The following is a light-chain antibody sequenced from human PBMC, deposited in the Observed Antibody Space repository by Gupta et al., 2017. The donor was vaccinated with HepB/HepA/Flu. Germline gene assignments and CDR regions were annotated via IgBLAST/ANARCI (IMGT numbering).Light chain of an antibody. Sequence: QSVVTQPPSVSEAPRQRVTISCYESWSNVGNNAVNWYQQLPGKAPKLLIYYDDLLPSGVSDRFSGSKSGTSASLAISGLQSEDEADYYCAAWDDNLNGVVFGGGTKLTVL. CDR2: YDD. J-gene: IGLJ3*02. V-gene: IGLV1-36*01. CDR1: WSNVGNNA. CDR3: AAWDDNLNGVV.